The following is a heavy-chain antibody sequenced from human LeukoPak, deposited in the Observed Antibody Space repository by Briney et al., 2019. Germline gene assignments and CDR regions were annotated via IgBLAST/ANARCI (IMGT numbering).Heavy chain of an antibody. CDR2: IRYDGSNK. D-gene: IGHD2-15*01. CDR1: GFTFSSYG. Sequence: GGSLRLSCAASGFTFSSYGMHWVRQAPGKGLEWVAFIRYDGSNKYYADSVKGRFTISRDNSKNTLYLQMNSLRAEDTAVYYCARSGGGTLYYYMDVWGKGTTVTVSS. V-gene: IGHV3-30*02. J-gene: IGHJ6*03. CDR3: ARSGGGTLYYYMDV.